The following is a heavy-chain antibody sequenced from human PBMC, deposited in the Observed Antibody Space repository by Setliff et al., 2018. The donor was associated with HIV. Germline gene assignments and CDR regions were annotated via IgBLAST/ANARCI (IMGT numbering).Heavy chain of an antibody. V-gene: IGHV3-30*03. CDR2: LSPNGTNA. CDR3: ARLHYDDFGSF. Sequence: LRLSCAASGFTISSYWMNWVRQAPGKGLEWVAALSPNGTNAYYAPFAKGRFTISRDRSDNTVLLQMNHLRPDDTAVYYCARLHYDDFGSFWGQGTLVTVSS. CDR1: GFTISSYW. D-gene: IGHD3-22*01. J-gene: IGHJ4*02.